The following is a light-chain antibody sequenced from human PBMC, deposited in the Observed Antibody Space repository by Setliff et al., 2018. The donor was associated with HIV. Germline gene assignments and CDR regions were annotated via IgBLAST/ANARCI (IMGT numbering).Light chain of an antibody. CDR1: SSDVGGYNY. V-gene: IGLV2-14*01. Sequence: QSALTQPASVSGSPGQSITISCTGTSSDVGGYNYVSWFQQHPGKAPKLMIYEVTNRPSGVSNRFSASRSGNTASLTISGLQAEDEADYYCSSYTSSSTLVCGGGTKVTVL. CDR3: SSYTSSSTLV. CDR2: EVT. J-gene: IGLJ3*02.